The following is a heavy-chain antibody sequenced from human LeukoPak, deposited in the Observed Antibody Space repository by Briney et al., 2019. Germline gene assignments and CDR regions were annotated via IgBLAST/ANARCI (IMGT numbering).Heavy chain of an antibody. D-gene: IGHD3-22*01. J-gene: IGHJ3*02. V-gene: IGHV3-13*01. CDR3: ARAYYYDSSGYLDAFDI. CDR2: IGTAGDT. CDR1: GFTFSSYD. Sequence: GGSLRLSCAASGFTFSSYDMHWVRQATGKGLEWASAIGTAGDTYYPGSVKGRFTISRENAKNSLYLQMNSLRAGDTAVYYCARAYYYDSSGYLDAFDIWGQGTMVTVSS.